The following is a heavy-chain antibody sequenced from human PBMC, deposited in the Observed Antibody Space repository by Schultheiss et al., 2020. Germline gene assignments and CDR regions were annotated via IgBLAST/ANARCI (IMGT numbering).Heavy chain of an antibody. J-gene: IGHJ4*02. CDR2: INHSGST. V-gene: IGHV4-34*01. D-gene: IGHD4-17*01. Sequence: SETLSLTCAVYGGSFSGYYWSWIRQPPGKGLEWIGEINHSGSTNYNPSLKSRVTISVDTSKNQFSLKLSSVTAADTAVYYCASPTTYGDYVCFDYWGQGTLVTVSS. CDR1: GGSFSGYY. CDR3: ASPTTYGDYVCFDY.